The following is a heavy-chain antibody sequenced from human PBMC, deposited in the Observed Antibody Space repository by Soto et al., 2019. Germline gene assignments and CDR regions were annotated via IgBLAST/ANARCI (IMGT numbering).Heavy chain of an antibody. J-gene: IGHJ6*02. CDR1: GYTFTRYG. D-gene: IGHD2-15*01. CDR2: ISTYNGNT. CDR3: AREGYWSGGSCGLYYHAYVGMDV. Sequence: QVQLVQSGAEVKKPGASVKVSCKASGYTFTRYGISWVRQAPGQGLEWLGWISTYNGNTNYAQNLKGRFTMTTDSSTSTAYMVLRSLTSADTAVYYWAREGYWSGGSCGLYYHAYVGMDVWGQGTTVNVSS. V-gene: IGHV1-18*01.